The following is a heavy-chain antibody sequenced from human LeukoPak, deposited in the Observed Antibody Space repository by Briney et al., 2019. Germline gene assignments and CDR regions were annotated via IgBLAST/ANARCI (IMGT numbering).Heavy chain of an antibody. CDR1: GYTFTTYA. V-gene: IGHV1-3*01. CDR2: INAGNGNT. Sequence: SVKVSCKASGYTFTTYAIHWVRQAPGQRLEWMGWINAGNGNTKYSQKFQGRVTITRDTSASTAYMELSSLRSEDTAVYYCARAGYTAMALIDYWGQGTLVTVSS. CDR3: ARAGYTAMALIDY. D-gene: IGHD5-18*01. J-gene: IGHJ4*02.